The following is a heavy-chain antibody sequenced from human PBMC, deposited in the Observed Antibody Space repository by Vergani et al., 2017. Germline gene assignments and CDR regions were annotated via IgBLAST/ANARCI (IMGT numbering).Heavy chain of an antibody. D-gene: IGHD4-17*01. V-gene: IGHV3-33*01. CDR1: GFTFSSYG. J-gene: IGHJ6*02. CDR3: ATEGAVTPKPYYYYYGMDV. CDR2: IWYDGSNK. Sequence: VQLLESGGGVVQPGRSLRLSCAASGFTFSSYGMHWVRQAPGKGLEWVAVIWYDGSNKYYADSVKGRFTISRDNSKNTLYLQMNSLRAEDTAVYYCATEGAVTPKPYYYYYGMDVWGQGTTVTVSS.